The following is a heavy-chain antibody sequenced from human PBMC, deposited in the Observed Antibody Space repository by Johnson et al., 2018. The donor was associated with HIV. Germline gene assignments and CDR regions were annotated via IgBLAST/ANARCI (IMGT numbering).Heavy chain of an antibody. D-gene: IGHD3-22*01. V-gene: IGHV3-7*01. CDR3: VRGHFDSSGFYSDAFDI. Sequence: VQLVESGGGLVQPGGSLRLSCAASGFTFSTYGMHWVRQAPGKGLEWVAIIKHDGSEMYYVDSVKGRFPLSRDNAKNSLSLQMNRLRAEDTALYYWVRGHFDSSGFYSDAFDIWGQGTVVTVSS. J-gene: IGHJ3*02. CDR1: GFTFSTYG. CDR2: IKHDGSEM.